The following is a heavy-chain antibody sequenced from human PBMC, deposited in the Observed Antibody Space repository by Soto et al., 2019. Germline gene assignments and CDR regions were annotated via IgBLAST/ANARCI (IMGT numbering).Heavy chain of an antibody. D-gene: IGHD2-2*01. Sequence: SETLSLTCAVYGGSFSGYYWSWIRQPPGKGLEWIGEINHSGSTNYNPSLKSRVTISVDTSKNQFSLKLSSVTAADTAVYYCARGYCSSTSCPPSRVDYYYYGMDVWGQGTTVTVSS. V-gene: IGHV4-34*01. CDR2: INHSGST. J-gene: IGHJ6*02. CDR1: GGSFSGYY. CDR3: ARGYCSSTSCPPSRVDYYYYGMDV.